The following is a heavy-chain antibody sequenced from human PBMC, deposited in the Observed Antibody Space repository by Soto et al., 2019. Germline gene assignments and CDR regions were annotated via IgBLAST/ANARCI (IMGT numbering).Heavy chain of an antibody. V-gene: IGHV4-39*01. CDR1: GGSISSSSYY. CDR2: IYYSGST. D-gene: IGHD3-3*01. Sequence: SETLSLTCTVSGGSISSSSYYWGWIRQPPGKGLEWIGSIYYSGSTYYNPSLKSRVTISVDTSKNQFSLKLSSVTAADTAVYYCALSGYPFDYWGQGTLVTVSS. CDR3: ALSGYPFDY. J-gene: IGHJ4*02.